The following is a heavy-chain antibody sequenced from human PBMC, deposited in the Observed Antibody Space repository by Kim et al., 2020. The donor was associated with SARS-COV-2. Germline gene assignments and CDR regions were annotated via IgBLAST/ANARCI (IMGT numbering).Heavy chain of an antibody. V-gene: IGHV4-39*02. CDR2: VHDSGVT. D-gene: IGHD3-10*02. J-gene: IGHJ3*02. CDR1: GGSIGSNNYY. Sequence: SETLSLTCTVSGGSIGSNNYYWGWIRQPPGKTLEWIGSVHDSGVTDYSPSLKSRVTISLDTPNNHFSLKLTSVTAADTAVYYCARPVRGARHDAFDMGPRDSGHRLF. CDR3: ARPVRGARHDAFD.